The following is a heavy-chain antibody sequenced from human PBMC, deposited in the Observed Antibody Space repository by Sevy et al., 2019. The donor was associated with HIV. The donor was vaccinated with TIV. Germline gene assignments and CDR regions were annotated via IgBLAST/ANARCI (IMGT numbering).Heavy chain of an antibody. CDR3: ARGARGTLPSYYYYGMDV. D-gene: IGHD1-1*01. J-gene: IGHJ6*02. CDR2: IYPGDSDT. Sequence: GESLKISCKGSGYTFTDYWIVWVRQMPGKGLEWMGIIYPGDSDTTYSPSLQGQVTISADKSICTTYLQWSSLKASDTAMYYCARGARGTLPSYYYYGMDVWGLGTTVTVSS. V-gene: IGHV5-51*01. CDR1: GYTFTDYW.